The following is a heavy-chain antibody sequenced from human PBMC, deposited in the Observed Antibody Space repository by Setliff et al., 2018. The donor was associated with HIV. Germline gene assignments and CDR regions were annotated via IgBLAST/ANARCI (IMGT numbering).Heavy chain of an antibody. Sequence: GGSLRLSCEASGFTFSTYSMNWVRQAPGKGLEWVSSISSSSRSKYYADSVKGRFTISRDNAENSLYLQMNSLRAEGTAVYYCARDNGRYFDRGWFDPWGQGALVTVSS. CDR1: GFTFSTYS. D-gene: IGHD3-9*01. CDR3: ARDNGRYFDRGWFDP. J-gene: IGHJ5*02. CDR2: ISSSSRSK. V-gene: IGHV3-21*01.